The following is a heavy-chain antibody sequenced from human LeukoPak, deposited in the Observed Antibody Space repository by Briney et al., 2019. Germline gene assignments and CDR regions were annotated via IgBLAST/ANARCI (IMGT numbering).Heavy chain of an antibody. CDR2: ITDSGDAT. D-gene: IGHD6-13*01. J-gene: IGHJ3*02. V-gene: IGHV3-23*01. Sequence: GGSLRLSCAASGFAFTDYTISWVRQAPGKGLEWVSAITDSGDATYYADSVKGRFTISRDNSKNTLYLQMNSLRGDDTAIYYCAKAYTRSWYAAFDIWGQGTMVTISS. CDR1: GFAFTDYT. CDR3: AKAYTRSWYAAFDI.